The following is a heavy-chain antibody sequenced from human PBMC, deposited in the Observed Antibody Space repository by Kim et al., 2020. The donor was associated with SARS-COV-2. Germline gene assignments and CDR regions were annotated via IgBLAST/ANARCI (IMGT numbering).Heavy chain of an antibody. D-gene: IGHD7-27*01. CDR2: ISWNSGSI. Sequence: GGSLRLFCAASGFTFDDYAMHWVRQAPGKGLEWVSVISWNSGSIGYAGSAKGRYPISNENAQNSLYLQINSLRAENTSLHSRAQVSLPWDVMYVWGQGTT. CDR1: GFTFDDYA. CDR3: AQVSLPWDVMYV. V-gene: IGHV3-9*01. J-gene: IGHJ6*02.